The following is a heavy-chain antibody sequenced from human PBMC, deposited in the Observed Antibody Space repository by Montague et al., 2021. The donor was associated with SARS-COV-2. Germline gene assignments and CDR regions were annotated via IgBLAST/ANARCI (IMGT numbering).Heavy chain of an antibody. Sequence: SETLSLTCTVSGGSISTYYYWGWIRQPPGKGLEWLGRSNYGGSTSYNPSSKSRVTKSADTSMNHFSLQLSSVTAADTAVYYCARDQVVYCSGGSCYNFDYWGQGTLVTVSS. CDR3: ARDQVVYCSGGSCYNFDY. J-gene: IGHJ4*02. D-gene: IGHD2-15*01. CDR1: GGSISTYYY. CDR2: SNYGGST. V-gene: IGHV4-39*02.